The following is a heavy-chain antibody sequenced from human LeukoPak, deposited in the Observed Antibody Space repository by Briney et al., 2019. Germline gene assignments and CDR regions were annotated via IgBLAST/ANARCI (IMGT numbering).Heavy chain of an antibody. CDR2: IKSKTDGGTT. CDR3: AKPKSGSYSWDSWHYYFDY. CDR1: GFTFSNAW. J-gene: IGHJ4*02. V-gene: IGHV3-15*01. D-gene: IGHD1-26*01. Sequence: PGGSLRLSCAASGFTFSNAWMSWVRQAPGKGLEWVGRIKSKTDGGTTDYAAPVKGRFTISRDDSKNTLYLQMNSLRAEDTAVYYCAKPKSGSYSWDSWHYYFDYWGQGTLVTVSS.